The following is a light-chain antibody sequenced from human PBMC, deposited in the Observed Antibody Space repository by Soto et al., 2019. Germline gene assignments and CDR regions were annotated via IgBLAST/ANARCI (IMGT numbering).Light chain of an antibody. CDR1: SSDVGAYNF. Sequence: QSALTQPASVSGSPGQSITISCTGTSSDVGAYNFVSWHQQHPGKAPKLMIDDVNKRPSGVPDRFSGSRSGNTASLTISGLQAEVEADYYFCSYSGSYTWVFGGGTKVTVL. V-gene: IGLV2-11*01. J-gene: IGLJ3*02. CDR2: DVN. CDR3: CSYSGSYTWV.